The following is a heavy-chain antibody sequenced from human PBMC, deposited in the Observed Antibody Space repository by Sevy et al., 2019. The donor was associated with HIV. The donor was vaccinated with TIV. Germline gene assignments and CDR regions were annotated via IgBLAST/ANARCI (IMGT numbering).Heavy chain of an antibody. V-gene: IGHV4-31*03. J-gene: IGHJ5*02. Sequence: SETLSLTCTVSGGSICSGGYYWSWIRQHPGKGLEWIGYIYYSGSTYYNPSLKSRVTISVDTSKNQFSLKLSSVTAADTAVYYCARKRITMVRGVITGNNWFDPWGQGTLVTVSS. CDR2: IYYSGST. CDR3: ARKRITMVRGVITGNNWFDP. D-gene: IGHD3-10*01. CDR1: GGSICSGGYY.